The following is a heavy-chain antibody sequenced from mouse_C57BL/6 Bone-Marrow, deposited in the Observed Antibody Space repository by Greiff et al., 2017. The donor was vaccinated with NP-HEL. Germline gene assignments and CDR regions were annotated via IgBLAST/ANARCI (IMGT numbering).Heavy chain of an antibody. CDR2: INPNNGGT. J-gene: IGHJ2*01. D-gene: IGHD2-1*01. V-gene: IGHV1-18*01. CDR3: ARRVYGKEYFDY. Sequence: EVQLQQSGPELVKPGASVKIPCKASGYTFTDYNMDWVKQSHGKSLEWIGDINPNNGGTIYNQKFKGKATLTVDKSTSTAYLELRSLTSEDTAVYYCARRVYGKEYFDYWGQGTTLTVSS. CDR1: GYTFTDYN.